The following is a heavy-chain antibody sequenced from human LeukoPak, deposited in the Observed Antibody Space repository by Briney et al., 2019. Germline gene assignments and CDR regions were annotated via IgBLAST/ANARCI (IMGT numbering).Heavy chain of an antibody. CDR3: TTIRGFCSGRSCLGY. Sequence: GGSLRLSCAVSGFTFSHAWMSWVRQAPGKGLEWVGRIKSKTDGGTTDYAAPVKGRFTISRDDSKNTLYLQMNSLKSEDTAVYYCTTIRGFCSGRSCLGYWGQGTLVTVSS. CDR1: GFTFSHAW. J-gene: IGHJ4*02. V-gene: IGHV3-15*01. CDR2: IKSKTDGGTT. D-gene: IGHD2-15*01.